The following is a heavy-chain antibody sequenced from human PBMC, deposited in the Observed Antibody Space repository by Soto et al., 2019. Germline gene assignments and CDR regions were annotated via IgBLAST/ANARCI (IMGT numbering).Heavy chain of an antibody. V-gene: IGHV1-46*01. Sequence: ASVKVSCKASGYTFTSYYMHWVRQAPGQGLEWMGIINPSGGSTSYAQKFQDRVTITRDTSASTAYMELSSLRSEDTAVYYCARSIVVVTALDYWGQGTLVTVSS. J-gene: IGHJ4*02. CDR2: INPSGGST. D-gene: IGHD2-21*02. CDR3: ARSIVVVTALDY. CDR1: GYTFTSYY.